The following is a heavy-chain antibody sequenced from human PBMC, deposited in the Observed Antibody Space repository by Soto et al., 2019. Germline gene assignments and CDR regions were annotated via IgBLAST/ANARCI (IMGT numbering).Heavy chain of an antibody. CDR1: GFTVSSNY. D-gene: IGHD6-19*01. Sequence: PGGSLRLSCAASGFTVSSNYMSWVRQAPGKGLEWVSVIYSGGSTYYADSVKDRFTISRDNSKNTLYLQMNSLRAEDTAVYYCARVRKIAVAGTAYYFDYWGQGALVTVSS. CDR2: IYSGGST. V-gene: IGHV3-53*01. J-gene: IGHJ4*02. CDR3: ARVRKIAVAGTAYYFDY.